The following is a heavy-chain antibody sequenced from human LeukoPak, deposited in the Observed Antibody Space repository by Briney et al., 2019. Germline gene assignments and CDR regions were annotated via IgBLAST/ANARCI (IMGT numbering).Heavy chain of an antibody. CDR3: ARNDWNDPWFDP. Sequence: ALVKVSCKPSAYTFTGCYMHWVRQAPGQGLEWMGWLNPKSGGTNYAQNFQGRVTMTRDTIINTAYMELSRLRSDDTAVYYCARNDWNDPWFDPWGQGTLVTVSS. CDR1: AYTFTGCY. CDR2: LNPKSGGT. D-gene: IGHD1-1*01. V-gene: IGHV1-2*02. J-gene: IGHJ5*02.